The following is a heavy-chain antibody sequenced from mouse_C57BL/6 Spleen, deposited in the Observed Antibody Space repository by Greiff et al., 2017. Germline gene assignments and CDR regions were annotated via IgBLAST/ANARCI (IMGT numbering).Heavy chain of an antibody. CDR3: AIHRAGKGDYYAMDY. CDR1: GFTFSDYY. J-gene: IGHJ4*01. D-gene: IGHD3-1*01. V-gene: IGHV5-12*01. CDR2: ISNGGGST. Sequence: EVQRVESGGGLVQPGRSLKLSCAASGFTFSDYYMYWVRQTPEQRLEWVAYISNGGGSTYYPDTVKGRFTISRANAKNTLYLQTSRLKSEDTAMYYCAIHRAGKGDYYAMDYWGQGTAVTVSS.